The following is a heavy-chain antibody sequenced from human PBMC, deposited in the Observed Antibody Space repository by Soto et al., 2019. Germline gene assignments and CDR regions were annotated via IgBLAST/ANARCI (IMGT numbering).Heavy chain of an antibody. CDR1: GGSVSRDSNF. CDR3: ARGEDAFFYYGLDV. J-gene: IGHJ6*02. V-gene: IGHV4-61*01. CDR2: IYDTGISGYTPST. Sequence: PSETLSLTCTVSGGSVSRDSNFWSWIRRPPGKGLEWIAYIYDTGISGYTPSTSYNPSLKSRVTMSVDTSKSQFSLKLTSVTAADTAVYYCARGEDAFFYYGLDVWGQGITVTVSS.